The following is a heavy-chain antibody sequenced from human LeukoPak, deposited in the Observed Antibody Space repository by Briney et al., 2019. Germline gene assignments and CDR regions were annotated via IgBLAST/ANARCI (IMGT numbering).Heavy chain of an antibody. D-gene: IGHD2-21*01. CDR2: IKQDGSEK. J-gene: IGHJ3*02. Sequence: GGSLRLSCAASGFTFSSYWMHWVRQAPGKGLEWVANIKQDGSEKYYVDSVKGQFSISRDNARNSLHLQMNSLRAEDTAVYYCARDCGILRIDCGDSLDIWGQGTMVTVSS. V-gene: IGHV3-7*03. CDR1: GFTFSSYW. CDR3: ARDCGILRIDCGDSLDI.